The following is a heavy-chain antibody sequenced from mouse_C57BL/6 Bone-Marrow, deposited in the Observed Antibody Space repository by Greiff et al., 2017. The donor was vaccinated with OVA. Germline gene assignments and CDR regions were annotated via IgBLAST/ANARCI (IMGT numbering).Heavy chain of an antibody. CDR1: GYTFTDYN. V-gene: IGHV1-22*01. CDR2: INPNNGGT. Sequence: VVEPGASVKMSCKASGYTFTDYNMHWVKQSHGKSLEWIGYINPNNGGTSYNQKFKGKATLTVNKSSSTAYMELRSLTSEDSAVYYCARQLRLLDYWGQGTTLTVSS. D-gene: IGHD3-2*02. CDR3: ARQLRLLDY. J-gene: IGHJ2*01.